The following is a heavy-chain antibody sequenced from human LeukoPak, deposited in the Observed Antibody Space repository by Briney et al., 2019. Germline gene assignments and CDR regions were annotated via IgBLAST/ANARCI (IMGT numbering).Heavy chain of an antibody. CDR1: GFTFDDYA. J-gene: IGHJ4*02. Sequence: GGSLRLSCAASGFTFDDYAMHWVRQAPGKGLEWVSLISGDGGSTYYADSVKGRFTISRDNAKNSLYPQMNSLRAEDTAVYYCARVDYGDYNYFDYWGQGTLVTVSS. V-gene: IGHV3-43*02. D-gene: IGHD4-17*01. CDR3: ARVDYGDYNYFDY. CDR2: ISGDGGST.